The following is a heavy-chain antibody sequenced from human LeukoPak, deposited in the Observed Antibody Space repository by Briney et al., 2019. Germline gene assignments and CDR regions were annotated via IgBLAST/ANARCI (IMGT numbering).Heavy chain of an antibody. V-gene: IGHV4-34*01. D-gene: IGHD3/OR15-3a*01. Sequence: SETLSLTCAVYGESFSGYFWSWIRQPPGKGLEWIGEINLTGSTNYKSSLESRVTISTDTSKNQFSLTLTSVTAGDTAVYYCARGRWGWDTSSDWDYWSQGVLVTVSS. CDR3: ARGRWGWDTSSDWDY. CDR1: GESFSGYF. CDR2: INLTGST. J-gene: IGHJ4*02.